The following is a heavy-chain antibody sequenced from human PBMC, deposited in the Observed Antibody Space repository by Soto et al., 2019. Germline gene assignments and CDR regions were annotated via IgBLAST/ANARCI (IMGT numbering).Heavy chain of an antibody. D-gene: IGHD6-19*01. CDR1: GGPISGYY. V-gene: IGHV4-59*01. Sequence: SETLCVTCTVSGGPISGYYWSWIRQPPGKRLEWIGYIYYSGSTNYNPSLKSRVTISVDTSKNQFSLKLNSVTAADTAVYYCASYSSGWYDVSYWGQGTLVTVSS. CDR2: IYYSGST. CDR3: ASYSSGWYDVSY. J-gene: IGHJ4*02.